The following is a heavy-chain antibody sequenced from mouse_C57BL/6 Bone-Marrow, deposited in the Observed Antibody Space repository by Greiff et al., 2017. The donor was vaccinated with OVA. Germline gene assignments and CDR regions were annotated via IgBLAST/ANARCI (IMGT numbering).Heavy chain of an antibody. D-gene: IGHD3-3*01. J-gene: IGHJ4*01. CDR2: IHPTRGRS. Sequence: VQLQQPGAELVKPGASVKLSCPASGYTFNSYWMHWVKPRPGQGLEWIGMIHPTRGRSNSTEKFKSKATLTVDKSSSTAYMQLSSLTSEDSAVYYCARGKGSMDYWGQGTSVTVSS. CDR3: ARGKGSMDY. CDR1: GYTFNSYW. V-gene: IGHV1-64*01.